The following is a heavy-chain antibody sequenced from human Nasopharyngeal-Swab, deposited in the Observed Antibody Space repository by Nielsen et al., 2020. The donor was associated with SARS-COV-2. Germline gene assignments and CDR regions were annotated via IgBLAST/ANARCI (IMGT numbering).Heavy chain of an antibody. CDR3: ARDAPAHYGAFY. Sequence: GGSLRLSYAASGFTFSSFGMHWVRQAPGKGLEWVAFIAHDASNEYYGDSVKGRFSISRDSSKNTLYLQMDSLRGEDTAVYYCARDAPAHYGAFYWGRGTPVTVSS. J-gene: IGHJ4*02. CDR2: IAHDASNE. D-gene: IGHD4-17*01. CDR1: GFTFSSFG. V-gene: IGHV3-30*03.